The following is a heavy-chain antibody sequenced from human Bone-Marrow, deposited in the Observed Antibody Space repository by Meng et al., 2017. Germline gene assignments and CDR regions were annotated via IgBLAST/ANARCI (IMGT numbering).Heavy chain of an antibody. CDR2: INPNSGGT. V-gene: IGHV1-2*02. J-gene: IGHJ4*02. D-gene: IGHD3-22*01. Sequence: ASVKVSCKASGYTFTGYYMHWVRQAPGQGLEWMGWINPNSGGTNYAKKFQGRVTMTRDTSISTAYMELSRLRSDDTAVYYCARVEGTYYYDSSGYYVFDYWGQGTLVTVSS. CDR1: GYTFTGYY. CDR3: ARVEGTYYYDSSGYYVFDY.